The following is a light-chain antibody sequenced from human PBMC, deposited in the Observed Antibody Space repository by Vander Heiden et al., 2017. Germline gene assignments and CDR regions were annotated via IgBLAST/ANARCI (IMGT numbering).Light chain of an antibody. CDR3: MQDLQTIH. CDR1: QSLLHSNGYNY. J-gene: IGKJ2*01. Sequence: DIVMTQSPLSLPVTPGEPASISCRSSQSLLHSNGYNYLDWYLQKPGQSPQLLIYWGSKRAYGVPDSFSGSGSGTDFTLKSSRGEAEDVGVYYCMQDLQTIHFGQGTKMEIK. V-gene: IGKV2-28*01. CDR2: WGS.